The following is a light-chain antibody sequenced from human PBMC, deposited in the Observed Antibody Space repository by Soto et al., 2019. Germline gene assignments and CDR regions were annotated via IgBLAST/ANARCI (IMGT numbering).Light chain of an antibody. V-gene: IGKV3-20*01. CDR2: GAS. J-gene: IGKJ4*01. CDR3: QQYGSSP. Sequence: EIVLTQSPGTLSLSPGERATLSCRASQSVSSSYLAWYQQKPGQAPRLLIYGASSRATGIPDRFSGSGSGTDFTLTISTLEPEDFAVYYCQQYGSSPFGGGTKVEI. CDR1: QSVSSSY.